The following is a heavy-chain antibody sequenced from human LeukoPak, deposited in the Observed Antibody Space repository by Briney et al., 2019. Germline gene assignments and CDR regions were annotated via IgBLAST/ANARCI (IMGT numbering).Heavy chain of an antibody. J-gene: IGHJ4*02. Sequence: QSGGSLRLSCAASGFTFSSYGMHWVRQAPGKGLEWVAVISYDGSNKYYADSVKGRFTISRDNSKNTLYLQMNSLRAEDTAVYYCAKLAYSSSSGDYWGQGTLVTVSS. D-gene: IGHD6-13*01. V-gene: IGHV3-30*18. CDR1: GFTFSSYG. CDR2: ISYDGSNK. CDR3: AKLAYSSSSGDY.